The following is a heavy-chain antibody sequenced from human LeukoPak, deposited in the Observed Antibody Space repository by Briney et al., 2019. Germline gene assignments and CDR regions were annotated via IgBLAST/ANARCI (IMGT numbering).Heavy chain of an antibody. CDR1: GDSISSGYYS. V-gene: IGHV4-39*02. D-gene: IGHD1-26*01. J-gene: IGHJ4*02. CDR2: ISYSGST. Sequence: SETLSLTCIVSGDSISSGYYSWGWIRQPPGKGLEWIGNISYSGSTNYNPSLKSRVTISVDTSKNHFSLKLNSMTATDTAVYYCARLPSGNYPGYFDYWGQGTLVTASS. CDR3: ARLPSGNYPGYFDY.